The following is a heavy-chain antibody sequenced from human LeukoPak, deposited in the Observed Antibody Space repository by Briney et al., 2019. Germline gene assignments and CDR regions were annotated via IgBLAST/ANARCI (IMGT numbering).Heavy chain of an antibody. CDR2: ISSSGSTI. V-gene: IGHV3-48*03. CDR1: GFTFSSYE. D-gene: IGHD2-15*01. CDR3: AKYCSGGSCYSGYYYYGMDV. Sequence: GGSLRLSCAASGFTFSSYEMNWVRRAPGKGLGWVSYISSSGSTIYYADSVKGRFTISRDNAKNSLYLQMNSLRAEDTAVYYCAKYCSGGSCYSGYYYYGMDVWGKGNTVTVSS. J-gene: IGHJ6*04.